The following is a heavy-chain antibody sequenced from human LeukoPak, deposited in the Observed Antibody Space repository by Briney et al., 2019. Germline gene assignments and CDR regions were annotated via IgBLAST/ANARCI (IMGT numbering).Heavy chain of an antibody. D-gene: IGHD2-2*01. CDR2: IYYSGST. Sequence: SETLSLTCTVSGGSISSYYWSWIRQPPGKGLVWIGYIYYSGSTNYNPSLKSRVTISVDTSKNQFSLKLSSVTAAGTAVYYCARDPGYCSSTSCYYYFDYWGQGTLVTVSS. CDR1: GGSISSYY. CDR3: ARDPGYCSSTSCYYYFDY. V-gene: IGHV4-59*01. J-gene: IGHJ4*02.